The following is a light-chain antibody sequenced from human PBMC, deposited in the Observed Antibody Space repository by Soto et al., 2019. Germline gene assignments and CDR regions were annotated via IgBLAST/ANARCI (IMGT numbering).Light chain of an antibody. V-gene: IGLV2-14*01. J-gene: IGLJ1*01. CDR2: DVS. CDR3: SSYTTSSTLFV. Sequence: QSVLTQPASVSGSPGQSITISCTGTSSDVGGYNYVSWYQQHPGKAPKLMIYDVSNRPSGVSNRFSGSKSGNTATLTISGLQAEDEAAYYCSSYTTSSTLFVFGTGTKVTV. CDR1: SSDVGGYNY.